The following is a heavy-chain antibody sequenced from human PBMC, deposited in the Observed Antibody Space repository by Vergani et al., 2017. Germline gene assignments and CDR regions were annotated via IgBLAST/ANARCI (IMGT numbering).Heavy chain of an antibody. V-gene: IGHV2-5*04. D-gene: IGHD2/OR15-2a*01. CDR1: GFSFSTSGVG. J-gene: IGHJ5*02. CDR3: VHVSTYNNWFYP. CDR2: IHWNGDT. Sequence: QITLKESGPSLVKPSQTLTLTCTFSGFSFSTSGVGLGWVRQSPGKALDWLALIHWNGDTRFSPSLKTRLTIIKDASDNRVVLTMTNMDPLDTGTYYCVHVSTYNNWFYPWGQGTQVTVSS.